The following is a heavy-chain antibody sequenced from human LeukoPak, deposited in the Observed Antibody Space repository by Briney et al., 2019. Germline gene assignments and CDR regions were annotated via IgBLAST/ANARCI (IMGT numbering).Heavy chain of an antibody. CDR3: AELGITMIGGV. J-gene: IGHJ6*04. CDR2: ISSSGSTI. D-gene: IGHD3-10*02. CDR1: GFTLSSYE. V-gene: IGHV3-48*03. Sequence: GGSLRLSCAASGFTLSSYEMNWVRQAPGKGLEWVTYISSSGSTIYYADSVKGRFTMSRDKAKNSLYLQMNSLRAEDTAVYYCAELGITMIGGVWGKGTTVTISS.